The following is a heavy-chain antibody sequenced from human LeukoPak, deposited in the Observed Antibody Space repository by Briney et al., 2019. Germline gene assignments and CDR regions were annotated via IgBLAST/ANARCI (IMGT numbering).Heavy chain of an antibody. Sequence: KASETLSLTCTVSGGSINSGDYYWSWIRQHPAKGLEWIGYISYSGSTYYNPSLKSRITISVDTSENQFSLKLSSVTAADTAVYYCARLGFYSSSSFSYFDYWGQGTLVTVSS. CDR2: ISYSGST. CDR3: ARLGFYSSSSFSYFDY. CDR1: GGSINSGDYY. J-gene: IGHJ4*02. V-gene: IGHV4-31*03. D-gene: IGHD6-6*01.